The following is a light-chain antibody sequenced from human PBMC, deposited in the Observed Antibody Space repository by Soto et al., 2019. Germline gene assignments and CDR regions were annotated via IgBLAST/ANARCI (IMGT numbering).Light chain of an antibody. CDR2: DVN. Sequence: QSALTQRASVSGSPGQSITFSCTGTSSDVGSYDYVSWHQQHPGKAPKLIIYDVNNRPSGVPSRFSGSKSGNTASLIISGLQTEDEADYYCCAYSTSGTHVFGTGTKVTVL. J-gene: IGLJ1*01. CDR1: SSDVGSYDY. CDR3: CAYSTSGTHV. V-gene: IGLV2-14*03.